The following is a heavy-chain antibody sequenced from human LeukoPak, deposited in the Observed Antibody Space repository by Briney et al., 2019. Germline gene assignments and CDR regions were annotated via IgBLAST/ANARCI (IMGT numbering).Heavy chain of an antibody. CDR1: GFTFSIYT. J-gene: IGHJ3*01. V-gene: IGHV3-23*01. CDR3: AKSAVAVGLGAFDV. D-gene: IGHD3-16*01. CDR2: INQGGDT. Sequence: PGRSLRLSCAASGFTFSIYTMSWVRQAPGKGLEWVSAINQGGDTSYAASVKGHFTISRDNSKNTLYLQMNSLRVEDTAVYFCAKSAVAVGLGAFDVWGRGTVVTVSS.